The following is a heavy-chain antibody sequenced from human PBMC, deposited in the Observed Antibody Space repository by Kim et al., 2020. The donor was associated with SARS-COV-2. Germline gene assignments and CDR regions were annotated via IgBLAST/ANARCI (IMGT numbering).Heavy chain of an antibody. V-gene: IGHV1-24*01. Sequence: ASVKVSCKVSGYTLTELSMHWVRQAPGKGLEWMGGFDPEDGETIYAQKVQGRVTMTEDTSTDTAYMELSSLRSEDTAVYYCATELFGTSGSYFVDYWGQGTLVTVSS. CDR3: ATELFGTSGSYFVDY. D-gene: IGHD1-26*01. CDR2: FDPEDGET. J-gene: IGHJ4*02. CDR1: GYTLTELS.